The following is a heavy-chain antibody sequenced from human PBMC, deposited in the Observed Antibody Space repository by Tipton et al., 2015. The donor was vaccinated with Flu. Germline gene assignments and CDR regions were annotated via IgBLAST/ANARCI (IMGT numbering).Heavy chain of an antibody. CDR2: VYSSGRT. CDR3: AREKIAASYYYDSSGYTNYFDS. CDR1: GGSIRSGSFY. J-gene: IGHJ4*02. Sequence: LRLSCTVSGGSIRSGSFYWSWIRQPAGKGLEWIGRVYSSGRTNYNPSLESRVTISMATSRSQFSLKVRSVTAADTAVYYCAREKIAASYYYDSSGYTNYFDSWGQGTLVTVSS. V-gene: IGHV4-61*02. D-gene: IGHD3-22*01.